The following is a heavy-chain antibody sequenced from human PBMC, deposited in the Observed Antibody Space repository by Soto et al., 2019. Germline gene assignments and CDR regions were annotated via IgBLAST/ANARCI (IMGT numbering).Heavy chain of an antibody. V-gene: IGHV2-5*02. CDR1: GFSLSTSGVG. CDR3: AHGRGGWYEGYSCCYP. J-gene: IGHJ5*02. CDR2: IYWDDDK. Sequence: QITVKESGTTLVKPTQTLTPTFTFSGFSLSTSGVGVGWIRQPPGKALECLALIYWDDDKRYSPSLKSRLTITKDTSKNHVVHTMPTVDAVDTATYYCAHGRGGWYEGYSCCYPGGEGTLVTFSS. D-gene: IGHD6-19*01.